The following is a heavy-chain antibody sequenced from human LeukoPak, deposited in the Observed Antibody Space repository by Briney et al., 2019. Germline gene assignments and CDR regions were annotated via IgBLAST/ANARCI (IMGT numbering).Heavy chain of an antibody. CDR3: AKGGLLGVYYYYGMDV. CDR2: ISGSGGST. D-gene: IGHD3-16*01. CDR1: GFTFSSYA. Sequence: PGGSLRLSCAASGFTFSSYAMSWVRQAPGKGLEWVSAISGSGGSTYYADSVKGRFTIPRDNSKNTLYLQMNSLRAEDTAVYYCAKGGLLGVYYYYGMDVWGQGTTVTVSS. J-gene: IGHJ6*02. V-gene: IGHV3-23*01.